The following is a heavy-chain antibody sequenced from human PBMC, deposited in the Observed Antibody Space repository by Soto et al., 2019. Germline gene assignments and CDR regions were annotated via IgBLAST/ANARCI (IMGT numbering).Heavy chain of an antibody. CDR1: GGSISRYY. V-gene: IGHV4-59*01. CDR3: ARDLWGYCGTDCYPLDV. J-gene: IGHJ6*02. D-gene: IGHD2-21*02. Sequence: QVQLQESGPGLVKPSETLSLTCTVSGGSISRYYWSWIRQPPGKGLEWIGYMYNTGSPVYNPSFKSRAIISGDTSKNQFSLKLNSVTAADTAVYYCARDLWGYCGTDCYPLDVWGQGTTVTVSS. CDR2: MYNTGSP.